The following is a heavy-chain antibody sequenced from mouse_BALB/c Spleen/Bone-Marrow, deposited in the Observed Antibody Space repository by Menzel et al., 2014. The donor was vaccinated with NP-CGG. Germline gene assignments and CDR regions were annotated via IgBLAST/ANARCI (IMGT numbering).Heavy chain of an antibody. CDR1: GFSFTNYG. D-gene: IGHD2-14*01. V-gene: IGHV2-9*02. J-gene: IGHJ3*01. CDR3: ASYYRYDGAY. Sequence: VQLQQSGPGLVAPSQSLSITCTVSGFSFTNYGVHWVRQPPGKGLEWLGVIWAGGSTNYNSALMSRLTISKDNSKSQVFLKMSSLQTDDTAMYYCASYYRYDGAYWGQGTLVTVSA. CDR2: IWAGGST.